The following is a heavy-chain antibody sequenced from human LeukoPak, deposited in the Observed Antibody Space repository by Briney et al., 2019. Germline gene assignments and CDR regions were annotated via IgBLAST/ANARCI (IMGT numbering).Heavy chain of an antibody. V-gene: IGHV1-18*01. CDR2: ISAYNGNT. CDR1: GYTFTNYG. J-gene: IGHJ4*02. CDR3: ARGSGGSCYSSFDY. Sequence: GASVKVSCKTSGYTFTNYGISWVRPAPGLGLEWMGWISAYNGNTNYAQKVQGRVTMTTDTSTSTAYMELRSLRSDDTAVYYCARGSGGSCYSSFDYWGQGTLVTVSS. D-gene: IGHD2-15*01.